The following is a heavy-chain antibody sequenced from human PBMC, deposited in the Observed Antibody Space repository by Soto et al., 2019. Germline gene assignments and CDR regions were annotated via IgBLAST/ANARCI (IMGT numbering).Heavy chain of an antibody. CDR1: GGTFSSYA. D-gene: IGHD5-18*01. J-gene: IGHJ5*02. V-gene: IGHV1-69*13. CDR2: IIPIFGTA. Sequence: GASVKVSCKASGGTFSSYAISWVRQAPGQGLEWMGGIIPIFGTANYAQKFQGRVTITADESTSTAYMELSSLRSEDTAVYYCARESGSKGTAMVIKELGKYNWFDPWGQGTLVTVSS. CDR3: ARESGSKGTAMVIKELGKYNWFDP.